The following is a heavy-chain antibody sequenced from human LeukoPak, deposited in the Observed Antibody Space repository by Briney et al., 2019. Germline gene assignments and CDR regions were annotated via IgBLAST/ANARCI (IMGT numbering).Heavy chain of an antibody. V-gene: IGHV1-2*02. CDR1: GYTFTGYY. J-gene: IGHJ4*02. D-gene: IGHD1-26*01. Sequence: ASVKVSCKASGYTFTGYYMHWVRQAPGQGLEWMGWINANSGGTKYAQKFQGRVTMTRDTSISTAYMELSSLRSDDTAVYYCARESLEWELLSIDYWGQGTLVTVSS. CDR3: ARESLEWELLSIDY. CDR2: INANSGGT.